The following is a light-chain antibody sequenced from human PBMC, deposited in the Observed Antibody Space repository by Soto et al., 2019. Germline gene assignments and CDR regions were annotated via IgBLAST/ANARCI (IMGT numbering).Light chain of an antibody. CDR3: QQYNNWPLT. J-gene: IGKJ4*01. Sequence: EIVMTQSPATLSVSPGERATLSCCASQSVSSNLAWYQQKPCQAPRLLIYDVSTRATGIPARFSGSGAGTEFTLTISSLQSEDFAAYYCQQYNNWPLTFGGGTKGEIK. CDR2: DVS. V-gene: IGKV3D-15*01. CDR1: QSVSSN.